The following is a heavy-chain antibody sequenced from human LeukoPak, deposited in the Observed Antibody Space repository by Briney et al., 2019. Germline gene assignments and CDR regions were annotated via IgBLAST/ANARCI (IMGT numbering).Heavy chain of an antibody. Sequence: LPGGSLRLSCAASGFTFSSYWMHWVGQAPGRGLVWVSHIYSDGSNTRSADYVQGRFTISRDNAKSTLYLQMHSRRAENTAMYYCAILTVRAAAAWGQATLVTVSS. CDR1: GFTFSSYW. CDR3: AILTVRAAAA. CDR2: IYSDGSNT. D-gene: IGHD6-13*01. V-gene: IGHV3-74*01. J-gene: IGHJ5*02.